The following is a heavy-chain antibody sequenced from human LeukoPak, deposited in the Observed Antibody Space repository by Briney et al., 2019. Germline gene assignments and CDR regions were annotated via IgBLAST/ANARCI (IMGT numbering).Heavy chain of an antibody. CDR1: GGTFSSYA. V-gene: IGHV1-69*13. CDR3: VRWLRHTNSDPLPVFDI. D-gene: IGHD4-23*01. CDR2: IIPMFDAT. Sequence: GASVKVSCKASGGTFSSYAISWVRQAPGQGFEYMGGIIPMFDATNYAQKFEVRVTITADESTSTAYMELSSLRSEDTALYYCVRWLRHTNSDPLPVFDIWGQGTMVTVSS. J-gene: IGHJ3*02.